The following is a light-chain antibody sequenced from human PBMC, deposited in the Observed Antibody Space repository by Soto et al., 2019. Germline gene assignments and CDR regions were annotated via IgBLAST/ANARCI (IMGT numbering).Light chain of an antibody. Sequence: SQMTQSPSSLSASLGDRVTITCRASQSISSWLAWYQQKPGKAPKLLIYDASSLESGVPSRFSGSGSGTELTLTISSLQPDDFATYYCQQYNSYPLTFGGGTKVDIX. CDR3: QQYNSYPLT. CDR2: DAS. CDR1: QSISSW. V-gene: IGKV1-5*01. J-gene: IGKJ4*01.